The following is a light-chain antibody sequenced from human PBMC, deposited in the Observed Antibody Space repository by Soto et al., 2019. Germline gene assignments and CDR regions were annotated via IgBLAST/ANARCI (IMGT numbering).Light chain of an antibody. CDR2: DAS. Sequence: TQSPSTLSASVGERVTITCRASQTVINNYLAWYQQKPGQAPRLLIYDASNRATGIPARFSGSGSGTDFTLTISSLEPEDFAVYYCQQRSNWPQTFGQGTKVDIK. CDR1: QTVINNY. V-gene: IGKV3-11*01. J-gene: IGKJ1*01. CDR3: QQRSNWPQT.